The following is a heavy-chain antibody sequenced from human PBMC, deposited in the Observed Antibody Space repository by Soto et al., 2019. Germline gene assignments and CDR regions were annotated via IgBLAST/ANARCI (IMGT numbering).Heavy chain of an antibody. CDR3: ARTGNVGYYSH. D-gene: IGHD3-3*01. CDR1: GDSTISIYH. Sequence: SETLSLTCAVSGDSTISIYHWAWIRQPPGRSLEWIASIFHTGTTYYTPSLESRVTISVDTSKNQFSLRLSSVTAADSAVYYCARTGNVGYYSHLGQGNLVTVSS. CDR2: IFHTGTT. J-gene: IGHJ4*02. V-gene: IGHV4-38-2*01.